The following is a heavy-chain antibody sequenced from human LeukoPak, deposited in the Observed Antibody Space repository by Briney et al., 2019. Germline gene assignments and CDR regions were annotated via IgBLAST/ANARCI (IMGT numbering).Heavy chain of an antibody. CDR1: GYTFTSYW. J-gene: IGHJ4*02. CDR3: ARVSDDRSGPTFDY. CDR2: IYPGDSDT. Sequence: GESLKTSFKGSGYTFTSYWIGWVRPIPGKSLEWMGIIYPGDSDTRYSPSFQGQVTISIDNSISTAYLQWSSLKASDTAIYYCARVSDDRSGPTFDYWGQGTLVTVSS. V-gene: IGHV5-51*01. D-gene: IGHD3-22*01.